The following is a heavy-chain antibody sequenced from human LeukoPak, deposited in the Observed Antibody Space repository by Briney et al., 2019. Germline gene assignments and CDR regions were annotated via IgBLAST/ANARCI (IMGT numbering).Heavy chain of an antibody. CDR3: ARDAYYSSGWYQHITKYYYYYYGMDV. CDR1: GFTFSSYG. D-gene: IGHD6-19*01. CDR2: MSYDGSKE. V-gene: IGHV3-30*03. Sequence: GGSLRLSCAASGFTFSSYGMHWVRQAPGKGLEWVAVMSYDGSKEYYADSVKGRFTISRDNAKNSLYLQMNSLRAEDTAVYYCARDAYYSSGWYQHITKYYYYYYGMDVWGQGTTVTVSS. J-gene: IGHJ6*02.